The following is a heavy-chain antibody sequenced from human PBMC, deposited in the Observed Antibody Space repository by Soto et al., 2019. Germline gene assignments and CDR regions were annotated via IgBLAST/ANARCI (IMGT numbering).Heavy chain of an antibody. CDR1: GFTFSNAW. J-gene: IGHJ6*02. D-gene: IGHD6-13*01. CDR3: TTDRSSFDYGMDV. CDR2: IKSKTDGGTT. Sequence: SLRLSCAASGFTFSNAWMSWVRQAPGKGLEWVGRIKSKTDGGTTDYAAPVKGRFTISRDDSKNTLYLQMNSLKTEDTAVYYCTTDRSSFDYGMDVWGQGTTVTVS. V-gene: IGHV3-15*01.